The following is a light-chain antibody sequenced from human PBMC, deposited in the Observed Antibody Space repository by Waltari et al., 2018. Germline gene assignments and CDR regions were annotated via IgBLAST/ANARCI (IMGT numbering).Light chain of an antibody. V-gene: IGKV3-15*01. J-gene: IGKJ4*01. CDR1: QNVTTY. CDR2: RAS. CDR3: QHYNNWPLT. Sequence: EIVMTQSPATLSVSPGERATLSCRASQNVTTYLAWYQQKPGQAPRLLIHRASIRATDIPGRLSGSGSGTEFTLTISGLQSEDFAVYFCQHYNNWPLTFGGGTKVEIK.